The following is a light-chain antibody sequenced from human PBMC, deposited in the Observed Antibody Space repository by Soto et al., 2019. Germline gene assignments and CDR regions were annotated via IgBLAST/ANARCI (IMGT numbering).Light chain of an antibody. V-gene: IGKV2D-29*01. CDR2: EGS. Sequence: VVTQTPLSLSVTPGQAASISCKSSQSLLHTDDQTYLDWYLHKPGQPPQLLIYEGSKRFSGVPDRFSASGSETDFTLKISRVEAGDVGVYYCMQSIQFPITFGGGTKVEIK. CDR1: QSLLHTDDQTY. CDR3: MQSIQFPIT. J-gene: IGKJ4*01.